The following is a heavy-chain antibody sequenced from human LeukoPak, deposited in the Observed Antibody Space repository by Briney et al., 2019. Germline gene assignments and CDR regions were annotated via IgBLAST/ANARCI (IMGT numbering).Heavy chain of an antibody. Sequence: PGGSLRLSCAASGFTFSSYSMNWVRQAPGKGLEWVSYISSSSSTIYYADSVKGRFTISRDNAKNSLYLQMNSLRAEDTAVYYCARDPGTGTTLVAFDIWGQGTMVTVSS. D-gene: IGHD1-7*01. CDR3: ARDPGTGTTLVAFDI. CDR1: GFTFSSYS. J-gene: IGHJ3*02. V-gene: IGHV3-48*01. CDR2: ISSSSSTI.